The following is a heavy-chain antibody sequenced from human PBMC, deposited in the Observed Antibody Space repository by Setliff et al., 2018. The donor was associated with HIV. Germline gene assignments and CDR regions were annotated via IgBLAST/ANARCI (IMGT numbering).Heavy chain of an antibody. CDR3: ARLGDSFDSSGYYYSAEYFQH. CDR2: IYPSDSDT. D-gene: IGHD3-22*01. V-gene: IGHV5-51*01. J-gene: IGHJ1*01. CDR1: GYSFTSYW. Sequence: GESLKISCKASGYSFTSYWIGWVRQMPGKGLEWMGIIYPSDSDTRYSPSFQGQVTISADESTNTAYLQWSGLKASDTAVYYCARLGDSFDSSGYYYSAEYFQHWGQGTLVTVSS.